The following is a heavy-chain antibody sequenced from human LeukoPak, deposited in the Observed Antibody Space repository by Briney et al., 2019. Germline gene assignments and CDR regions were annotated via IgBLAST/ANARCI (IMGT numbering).Heavy chain of an antibody. CDR1: GGTFSSYA. CDR3: ASRNYYDSSGYLAY. Sequence: ASVKVSCKASGGTFSSYAISWVRQAPGQGLEWMGRIIPIFGIANYAQKFQGRVTITADKSTSTAYMELSSLRSEDTAEYYCASRNYYDSSGYLAYWGQGTLVTVSS. J-gene: IGHJ4*02. V-gene: IGHV1-69*04. D-gene: IGHD3-22*01. CDR2: IIPIFGIA.